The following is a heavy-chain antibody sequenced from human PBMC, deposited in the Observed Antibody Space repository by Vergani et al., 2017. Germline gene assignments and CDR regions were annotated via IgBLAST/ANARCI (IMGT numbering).Heavy chain of an antibody. J-gene: IGHJ4*02. V-gene: IGHV5-51*01. Sequence: EVELVQSGPEMRKPGESLKISCKGSEYSFGNYWIGWVRQMPGKGLEWMGIIYPADSDTRYRPSFQGQFTISADKSISTAFLQWDSLKASDTALYYCARHTTYTDSWGQGTLVTVSS. CDR2: IYPADSDT. CDR1: EYSFGNYW. CDR3: ARHTTYTDS. D-gene: IGHD1-1*01.